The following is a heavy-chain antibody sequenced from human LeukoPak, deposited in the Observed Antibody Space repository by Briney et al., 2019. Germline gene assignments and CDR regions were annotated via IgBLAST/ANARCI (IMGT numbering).Heavy chain of an antibody. CDR1: GFSFSSYA. Sequence: GGSLRLSCAASGFSFSSYAMSWVRQAPGKGLEWVSAISGSGGSTYYADSVKGRFNTSRDNSKNTLYLQMNSLRAEDTAVYYCAKGGRYSSSWYYFDYWGQGTLVTASS. D-gene: IGHD6-13*01. CDR2: ISGSGGST. V-gene: IGHV3-23*01. J-gene: IGHJ4*02. CDR3: AKGGRYSSSWYYFDY.